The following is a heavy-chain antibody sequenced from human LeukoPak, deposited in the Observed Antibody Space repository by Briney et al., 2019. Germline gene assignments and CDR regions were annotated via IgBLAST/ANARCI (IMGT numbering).Heavy chain of an antibody. J-gene: IGHJ3*02. CDR3: AKAYSTEGRYGDLYDAFDI. Sequence: GGSLRLSCVASGFSLSGYWMYWVRQAPGKGLEWVSAISGSGGSTYYADSVKGRFTISRDNSKNTLYLQMNSLRAEDTAVYYCAKAYSTEGRYGDLYDAFDIWGQGTMVTVSS. D-gene: IGHD4-17*01. V-gene: IGHV3-23*01. CDR2: ISGSGGST. CDR1: GFSLSGYW.